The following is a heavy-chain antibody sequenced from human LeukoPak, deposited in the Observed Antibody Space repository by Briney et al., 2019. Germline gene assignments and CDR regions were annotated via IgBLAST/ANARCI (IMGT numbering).Heavy chain of an antibody. Sequence: SETLSLTCAVYGGSFSTYYWSWIRQPPGKGLEWIGEINHSGSTNNNPSLKSRVTISVDTSKNHFSLKLSSVTAADTAVYYCARGGGDSSGYYLFDYWGQGTLVTVSS. V-gene: IGHV4-34*01. D-gene: IGHD3-22*01. CDR2: INHSGST. CDR3: ARGGGDSSGYYLFDY. J-gene: IGHJ4*02. CDR1: GGSFSTYY.